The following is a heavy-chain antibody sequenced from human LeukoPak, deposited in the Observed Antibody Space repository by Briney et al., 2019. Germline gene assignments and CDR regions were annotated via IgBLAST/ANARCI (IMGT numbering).Heavy chain of an antibody. Sequence: PSETLSLTCAVYGGSFSGYYWSWIRQPPGKGLEWIGEINHSVGTNYNPSLKSRVTISVDTSKNQLSLKLSSVTAADTAVYYCARAGSSWPNFDYWGQGTLVTVSS. V-gene: IGHV4-34*01. D-gene: IGHD6-13*01. CDR1: GGSFSGYY. CDR2: INHSVGT. J-gene: IGHJ4*02. CDR3: ARAGSSWPNFDY.